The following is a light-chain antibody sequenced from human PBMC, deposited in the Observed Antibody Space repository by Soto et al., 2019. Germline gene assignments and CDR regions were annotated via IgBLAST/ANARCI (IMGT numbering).Light chain of an antibody. CDR1: SSNIGSNY. J-gene: IGLJ2*01. Sequence: QSVLTQPPSASGTPGQRVTISCSGSSSNIGSNYVYWYQQLPGTAPILLIYGNNHRPSGVPDRFSGSKSGTSASLAISGLRSEDEADYYCAAWDDSLSGPVVFGGGTKITVL. V-gene: IGLV1-47*01. CDR3: AAWDDSLSGPVV. CDR2: GNN.